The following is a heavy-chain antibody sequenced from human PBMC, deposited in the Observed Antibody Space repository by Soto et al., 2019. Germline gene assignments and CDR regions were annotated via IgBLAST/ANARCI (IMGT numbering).Heavy chain of an antibody. CDR3: AREMGSLLWFGELMVGYYGMDV. Sequence: TGGSLRLSCAASGFTFSSYSMNWVRQAPGKGLEWVSSISSSSSYIYYADSVKGRFTISRDNAKNSLYLQMNSLRAEDTAVYYCAREMGSLLWFGELMVGYYGMDVWGQGTTVTVSS. CDR2: ISSSSSYI. V-gene: IGHV3-21*01. CDR1: GFTFSSYS. J-gene: IGHJ6*02. D-gene: IGHD3-10*01.